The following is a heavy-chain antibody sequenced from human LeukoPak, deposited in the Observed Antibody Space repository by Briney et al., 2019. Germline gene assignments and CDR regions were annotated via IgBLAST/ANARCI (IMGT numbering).Heavy chain of an antibody. CDR2: INPNRPST. J-gene: IGHJ4*02. D-gene: IGHD5-24*01. CDR1: GYTFTGYY. Sequence: AAVKVSCKASGYTFTGYYIHWVRQAPGQGLEWMGWINPNRPSTNYAQKFQGRVTMTTDTSTSTAYMELRSLRSDDTAVYYCARALEMATISLDYWGQGTLVTVSS. V-gene: IGHV1-2*02. CDR3: ARALEMATISLDY.